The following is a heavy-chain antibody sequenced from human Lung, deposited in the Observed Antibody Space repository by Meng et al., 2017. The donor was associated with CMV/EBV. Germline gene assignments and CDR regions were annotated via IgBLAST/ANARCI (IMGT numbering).Heavy chain of an antibody. CDR1: VDSITNHNW. CDR3: LRRSGGSV. CDR2: IPHRGSS. D-gene: IGHD3-10*01. Sequence: HVQLRAWGPARAKPSEPRSPPCAVSVDSITNHNWWAWVRQPPGKGLEWIGEIPHRGSSAYNPSLKSRVSMSIDKSKNQFSLKLTSVTAADTAVYHCLRRSGGSVWGQGTLVTVSS. J-gene: IGHJ1*01. V-gene: IGHV4-4*02.